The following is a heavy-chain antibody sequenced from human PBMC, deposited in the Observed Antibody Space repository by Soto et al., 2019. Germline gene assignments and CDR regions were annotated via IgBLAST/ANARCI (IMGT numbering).Heavy chain of an antibody. Sequence: QITLKESGPTLVKPTQTLTLTCTFSGFSLSTSGVGVDWIRQPPGKALEWLAVIYWDDKTHYSPSLSSRLTVTWPTSRNQVVLTMTNMDPVDTATYYCAHRTYFTSGRPFDYWGQGTLVAVSS. D-gene: IGHD3-10*01. CDR1: GFSLSTSGVG. CDR2: IYWDDKT. V-gene: IGHV2-5*02. J-gene: IGHJ4*02. CDR3: AHRTYFTSGRPFDY.